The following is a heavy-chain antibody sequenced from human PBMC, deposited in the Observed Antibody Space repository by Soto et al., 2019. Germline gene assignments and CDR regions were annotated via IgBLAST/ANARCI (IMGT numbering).Heavy chain of an antibody. V-gene: IGHV3-48*01. D-gene: IGHD5-18*01. CDR1: GFAFSGYY. CDR2: ISSTSRTI. CDR3: ARMTGSSYPFDY. J-gene: IGHJ4*02. Sequence: GGSLRLSCAASGFAFSGYYMNWVRQAPGKGLEWISYISSTSRTIYYADSVEGQFTISRDNAKNSVYLQMNSLSADGTAVYYCARMTGSSYPFDYWGLGVLVTVSS.